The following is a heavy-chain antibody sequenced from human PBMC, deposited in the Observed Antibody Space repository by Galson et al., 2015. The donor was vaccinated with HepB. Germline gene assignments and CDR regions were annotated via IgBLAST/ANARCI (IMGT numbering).Heavy chain of an antibody. V-gene: IGHV3-21*01. CDR3: AASLGGGNSLYYFDY. D-gene: IGHD4-23*01. CDR1: GFTFSSYS. J-gene: IGHJ4*02. Sequence: SLRLSCAASGFTFSSYSMSWVRQAPGKGLGWVSSISSSSSYIYYADSVKGRFTISRDNAKNSLYLQMNSLRAEDTAVYYCAASLGGGNSLYYFDYWGQGTLVTVSS. CDR2: ISSSSSYI.